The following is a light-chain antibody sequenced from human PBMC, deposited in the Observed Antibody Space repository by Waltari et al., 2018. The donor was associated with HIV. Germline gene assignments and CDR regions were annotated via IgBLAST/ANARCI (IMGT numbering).Light chain of an antibody. V-gene: IGLV3-1*01. J-gene: IGLJ1*01. CDR2: QDN. CDR3: QTWDSNTVV. CDR1: KLGDRY. Sequence: SFEVTQSPSVSVSPGQSATITCSGAKLGDRYASWYQQKPGQSPLLVIYQDNKRPSGIPYRFSGSNSGNTATLTISGTQPMDEADYFCQTWDSNTVVFGTGTKVTVL.